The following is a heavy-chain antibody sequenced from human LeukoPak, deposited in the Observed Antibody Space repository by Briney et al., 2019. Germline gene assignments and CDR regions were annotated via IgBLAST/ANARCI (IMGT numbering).Heavy chain of an antibody. Sequence: SETLSLTCTVSGGSISSYYWSWIRQPAGKGLEWIGRIYTCGSTNYNPSLKSRVTMSVDTSKNQFSLRLSSVTAADTAVYYCARARSSGTYNWFDPWGQGTLVTVSS. CDR3: ARARSSGTYNWFDP. D-gene: IGHD3-10*01. J-gene: IGHJ5*02. CDR1: GGSISSYY. V-gene: IGHV4-4*07. CDR2: IYTCGST.